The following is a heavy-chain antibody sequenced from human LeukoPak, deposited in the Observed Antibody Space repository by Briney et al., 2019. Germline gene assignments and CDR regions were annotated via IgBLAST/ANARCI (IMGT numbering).Heavy chain of an antibody. V-gene: IGHV1-69*13. J-gene: IGHJ4*02. CDR1: GGTFNSYA. Sequence: ASVKVSCKGSGGTFNSYAMSWVRQAPGQGVEGVGGIIPIFGTENYAQKFQGRVTITADESTSTAYMELSSLRSEDTAVYYCASDRLNYGSGLDYWGQGTLVTVSS. CDR2: IIPIFGTE. CDR3: ASDRLNYGSGLDY. D-gene: IGHD3-10*01.